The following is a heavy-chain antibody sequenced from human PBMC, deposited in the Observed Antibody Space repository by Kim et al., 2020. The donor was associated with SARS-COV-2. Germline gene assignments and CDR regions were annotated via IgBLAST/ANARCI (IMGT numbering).Heavy chain of an antibody. CDR2: IGTAGDT. V-gene: IGHV3-13*01. J-gene: IGHJ2*01. Sequence: GGSLRLSCAASGFTFSSYDMHWVRQATGKGLEWVSAIGTAGDTYYPGSVKGRFTISRENAKNSLYLQMNSLRAGDTAVYYCARESSDYDILTGYYRGWYFDLWGRGTLVTVSS. CDR1: GFTFSSYD. CDR3: ARESSDYDILTGYYRGWYFDL. D-gene: IGHD3-9*01.